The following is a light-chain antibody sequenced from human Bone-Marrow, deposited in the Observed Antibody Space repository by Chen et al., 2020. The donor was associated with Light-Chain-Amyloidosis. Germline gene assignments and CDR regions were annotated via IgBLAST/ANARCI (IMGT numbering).Light chain of an antibody. CDR1: QSVLYSSNNKNY. CDR3: QHYYSTPPA. CDR2: WAS. Sequence: DIVMTQSPDSLAVSLGERATINCKSSQSVLYSSNNKNYLAWYQQKPGQPPKLLIYWASTRESGVPDRVSGSGSGTDFTLTISSLQAEDVAVYYCQHYYSTPPAFGQGTKVEIK. J-gene: IGKJ1*01. V-gene: IGKV4-1*01.